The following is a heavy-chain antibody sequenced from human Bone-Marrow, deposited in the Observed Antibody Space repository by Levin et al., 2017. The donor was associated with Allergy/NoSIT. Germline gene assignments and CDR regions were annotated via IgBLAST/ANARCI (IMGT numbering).Heavy chain of an antibody. J-gene: IGHJ3*02. CDR1: GFTFSDYC. CDR3: ARSGSTDWNDAFDI. Sequence: GGSLRLSCAASGFTFSDYCMTWIRQAPGKGLEWISSISSSGSTKYYADSVKGRFTISRDNSKNSLYLQMNSLRAEDTAVYYCARSGSTDWNDAFDIWGQGTMVTVSS. CDR2: ISSSGSTK. V-gene: IGHV3-11*04. D-gene: IGHD2-2*01.